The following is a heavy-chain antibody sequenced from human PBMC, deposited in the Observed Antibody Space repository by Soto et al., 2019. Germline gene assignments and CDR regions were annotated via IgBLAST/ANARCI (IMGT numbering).Heavy chain of an antibody. CDR3: AKSESSGWLYNWFDH. V-gene: IGHV3-23*01. D-gene: IGHD6-19*01. CDR2: ISGSGGST. Sequence: EVQLLESGGGLVQPGGSLRLSCAASGFTFSSYAMSWVRQAPGKGLEWVSAISGSGGSTYYAYSVKGRFTISRDNSKNTLYLQMNSLRAEDTAVYYCAKSESSGWLYNWFDHWGQGTLVTVSS. J-gene: IGHJ5*02. CDR1: GFTFSSYA.